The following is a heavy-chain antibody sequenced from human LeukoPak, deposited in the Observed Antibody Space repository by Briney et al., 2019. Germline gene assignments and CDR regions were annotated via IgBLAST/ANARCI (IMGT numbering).Heavy chain of an antibody. CDR1: GGSISSGGYY. CDR2: IYHSGST. D-gene: IGHD5-18*01. CDR3: ARNPSYGYWLDY. V-gene: IGHV4-61*08. J-gene: IGHJ4*02. Sequence: SETLSLTCTVSGGSISSGGYYWSWIRQPPGKGLEWIGYIYHSGSTNYNPSLKSRVTISVDTSKNQFSLKLSSVTAADTAVYYCARNPSYGYWLDYWGQGTLVTVSS.